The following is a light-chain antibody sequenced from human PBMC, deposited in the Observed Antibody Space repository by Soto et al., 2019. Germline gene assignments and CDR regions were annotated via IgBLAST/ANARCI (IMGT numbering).Light chain of an antibody. V-gene: IGKV3-20*01. CDR1: QTVTRNY. Sequence: EIVLTQSPGTLSLSPGERATLSCRASQTVTRNYLAWHQQRPGQAPRLLIYGASTRPTGIPDRFSGSGSGTDFTLTISSLEPEDFAVYYCQKYGSSPPFSFGPGTKVDI. CDR2: GAS. CDR3: QKYGSSPPFS. J-gene: IGKJ3*01.